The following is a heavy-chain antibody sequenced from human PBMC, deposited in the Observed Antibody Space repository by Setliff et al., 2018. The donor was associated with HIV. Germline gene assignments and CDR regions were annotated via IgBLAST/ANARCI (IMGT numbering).Heavy chain of an antibody. CDR3: ARGHIRRIQDWTTPETDLDF. J-gene: IGHJ4*02. CDR2: INHSGST. V-gene: IGHV4-34*01. Sequence: SETLSLTCAVYGGSFSGYYWSWIRQPPGKGLEWIGEINHSGSTNYNPSLKSRVIISADMSKNQFSLNLISVTAADTAVYYCARGHIRRIQDWTTPETDLDFWGQGNLVTVSS. CDR1: GGSFSGYY. D-gene: IGHD5-18*01.